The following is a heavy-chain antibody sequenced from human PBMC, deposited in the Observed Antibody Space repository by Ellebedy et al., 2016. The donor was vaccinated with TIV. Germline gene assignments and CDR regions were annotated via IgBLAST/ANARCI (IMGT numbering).Heavy chain of an antibody. V-gene: IGHV3-30*18. D-gene: IGHD6-13*01. J-gene: IGHJ4*02. CDR2: ISYDGGSK. CDR3: AQDLAGQSHS. CDR1: GFTFKNYG. Sequence: PGGSLRLSCAASGFTFKNYGMHWVRQAPGKGLEWVAFISYDGGSKYYTDFVKGRFTISRDNIKNTLYLQMNSLRAEDTAVYYCAQDLAGQSHSWGQGTLVAVSS.